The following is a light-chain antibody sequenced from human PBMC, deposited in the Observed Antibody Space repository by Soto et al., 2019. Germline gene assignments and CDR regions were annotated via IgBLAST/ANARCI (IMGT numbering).Light chain of an antibody. V-gene: IGKV3-11*01. CDR1: QSVNSY. CDR3: QHRSNWPPFT. J-gene: IGKJ2*01. CDR2: DAS. Sequence: EIVLTQSPATLSLSPGERATLSCRASQSVNSYLAWYQQKPGQAPRLLIYDASIRATGIPARFSGSESGTAFTLTISSLEPEDFAVYYCQHRSNWPPFTFGQGTKLEIK.